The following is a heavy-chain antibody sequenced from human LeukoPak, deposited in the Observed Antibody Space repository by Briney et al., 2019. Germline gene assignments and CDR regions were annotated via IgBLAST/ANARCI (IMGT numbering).Heavy chain of an antibody. CDR2: IYYSGST. Sequence: SETLSLTCTVSGGSVSSGSYYWSWIRQPPGKGLEWIGYIYYSGSTNYNPSLKSRVTISVDTSKNQFSLKLSSVTAADTAVYYCARTPSSSWLGEYVNYGMDVWGQGTTVTVSS. J-gene: IGHJ6*02. V-gene: IGHV4-61*01. CDR1: GGSVSSGSYY. CDR3: ARTPSSSWLGEYVNYGMDV. D-gene: IGHD3-10*01.